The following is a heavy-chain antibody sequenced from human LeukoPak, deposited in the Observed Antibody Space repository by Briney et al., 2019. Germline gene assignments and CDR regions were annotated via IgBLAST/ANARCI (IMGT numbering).Heavy chain of an antibody. J-gene: IGHJ4*02. CDR1: GYTFTGYY. D-gene: IGHD6-13*01. V-gene: IGHV1-2*02. CDR2: INPHSGDT. Sequence: VASVKVSCKASGYTFTGYYMHWVRQAPGQGLEWMGWINPHSGDTGYAQKFQGRVTTTRDMSITTTYMELTRLRSDDTAFYYCARWDGYSSSPDYWGQGSLVTVSS. CDR3: ARWDGYSSSPDY.